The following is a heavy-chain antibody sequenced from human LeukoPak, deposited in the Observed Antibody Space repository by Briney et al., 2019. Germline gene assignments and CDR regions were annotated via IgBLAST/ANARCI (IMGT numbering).Heavy chain of an antibody. CDR1: GFTFSSYW. D-gene: IGHD3-10*01. J-gene: IGHJ3*02. CDR3: AREYYYGSGSYYRDAFDI. CDR2: IKQDGSEK. Sequence: GGSLRLSCAASGFTFSSYWMSWVRQAPGKGLEWVANIKQDGSEKYYVDSVKGRFTISRDNAKNSLYLQMNSLRAEDTAVYYCAREYYYGSGSYYRDAFDIWGQGTMVTVSS. V-gene: IGHV3-7*01.